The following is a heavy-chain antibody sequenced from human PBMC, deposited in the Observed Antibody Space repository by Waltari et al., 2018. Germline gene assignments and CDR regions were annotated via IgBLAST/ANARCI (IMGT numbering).Heavy chain of an antibody. D-gene: IGHD3-10*01. CDR2: ISWNSGSI. CDR3: AKGDGSGGFDY. V-gene: IGHV3-9*03. J-gene: IGHJ4*02. Sequence: EVQLVESGGGLVQPGRSLRLSCAASGFPFDDYAMHWVRQAPGKGLEWVSGISWNSGSIGYADSVKGRFTISRDNAKNSLYLQMNSLRAEDMALYYCAKGDGSGGFDYWGQGTLVTVSS. CDR1: GFPFDDYA.